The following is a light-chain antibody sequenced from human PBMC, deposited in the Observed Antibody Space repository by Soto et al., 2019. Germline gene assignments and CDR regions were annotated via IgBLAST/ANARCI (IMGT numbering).Light chain of an antibody. CDR3: QQYNSYSTWT. V-gene: IGKV1-5*01. J-gene: IGKJ1*01. CDR1: QSISSW. Sequence: DIQMTQSPSTLCGSVGDRVTITCRASQSISSWLAWYQQKPGKAPKLLIYDASSLESGVPSRFSGSGSGTEFTLTISSLQPDDFATYYCQQYNSYSTWTFGQGTKVDIK. CDR2: DAS.